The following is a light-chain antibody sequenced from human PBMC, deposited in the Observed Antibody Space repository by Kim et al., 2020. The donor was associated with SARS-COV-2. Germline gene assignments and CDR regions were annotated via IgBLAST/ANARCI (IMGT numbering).Light chain of an antibody. J-gene: IGKJ1*01. CDR1: QSGSSTY. CDR2: GAS. Sequence: EIVLTQSPGTLSLSPGERATLSCRASQSGSSTYLAWYQQRPGQAPRLLIYGASSRATGVPDRFSGSGPGADFTLTISRLEPEDFAVYYCQQHGTSPRTFGRGTKVDIK. CDR3: QQHGTSPRT. V-gene: IGKV3-20*01.